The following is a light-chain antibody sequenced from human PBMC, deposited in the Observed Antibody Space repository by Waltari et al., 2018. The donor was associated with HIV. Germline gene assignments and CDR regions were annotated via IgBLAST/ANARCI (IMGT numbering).Light chain of an antibody. CDR2: DVT. CDR3: CSYAGNSNYV. J-gene: IGLJ1*01. CDR1: SSDVGDYNY. V-gene: IGLV2-23*02. Sequence: QSALTQPASVSGSPGQSIPISCTGTSSDVGDYNYVSWYQQYPGIAPKLMIYDVTKRPSGVSNRFSGSKSGNTASLTISGLQAEDEADYYCCSYAGNSNYVFGTGTRVTVL.